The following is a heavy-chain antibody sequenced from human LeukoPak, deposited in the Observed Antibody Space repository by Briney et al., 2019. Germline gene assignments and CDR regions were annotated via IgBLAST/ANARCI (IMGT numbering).Heavy chain of an antibody. V-gene: IGHV1-18*04. CDR2: ISAYNGNT. CDR1: GYTFTGYY. Sequence: ASVKVSCKASGYTFTGYYMHWVRQAPGQGLEWMGWISAYNGNTNYAQKLQGRVTMTTDTSTSTAYMELRSLRSDDTAVYYCAREPPYYYDSSGYLGYYYYYMDVWGKGTTVTISS. D-gene: IGHD3-22*01. CDR3: AREPPYYYDSSGYLGYYYYYMDV. J-gene: IGHJ6*03.